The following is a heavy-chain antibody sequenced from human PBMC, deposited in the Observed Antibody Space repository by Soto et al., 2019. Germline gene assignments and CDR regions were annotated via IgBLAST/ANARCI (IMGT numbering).Heavy chain of an antibody. CDR2: IKQDGSEK. J-gene: IGHJ6*02. V-gene: IGHV3-7*05. Sequence: GGSLRLSCAASGFTFSSYWMSWVRQAPGKGLEWVANIKQDGSEKYYVDSVKGRFTISRDNAKNSLYLQMNSLRAEDTAVYYCARRGYCSSTSCYEYYYGMDVWGQGTTVTVSS. CDR1: GFTFSSYW. D-gene: IGHD2-2*01. CDR3: ARRGYCSSTSCYEYYYGMDV.